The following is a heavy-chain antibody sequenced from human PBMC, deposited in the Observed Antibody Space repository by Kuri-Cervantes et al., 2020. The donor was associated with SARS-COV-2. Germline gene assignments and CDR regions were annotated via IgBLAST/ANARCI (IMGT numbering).Heavy chain of an antibody. V-gene: IGHV4-39*01. J-gene: IGHJ6*03. D-gene: IGHD3-22*01. CDR2: MYYSGST. Sequence: LSCTVSGGSISSSSYYWGWIRQPPGKGLEWIGSMYYSGSTYYNSSLKSRLTISVDTSKNQFSLKLSSVTAADTAVYYCVGFYYYDSSGFVANHYYMDVWGKGTTVTVSS. CDR1: GGSISSSSYY. CDR3: VGFYYYDSSGFVANHYYMDV.